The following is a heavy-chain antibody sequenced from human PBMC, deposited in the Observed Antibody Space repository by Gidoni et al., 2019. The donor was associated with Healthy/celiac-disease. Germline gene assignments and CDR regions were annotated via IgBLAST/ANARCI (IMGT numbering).Heavy chain of an antibody. V-gene: IGHV3-15*01. CDR2: IKSKTDGGTT. CDR3: TTQTLYYDFWSGYPPYFDY. J-gene: IGHJ4*02. Sequence: EVPLSESGGGLVKPGGSLRLSCAASGFTFSNAWMSWVRQAPGKGLEWVGRIKSKTDGGTTDYAAPVKGRFTISRDDSKNTLYLQMNSLKNEDTAVYYCTTQTLYYDFWSGYPPYFDYWGQGTLVTVSS. CDR1: GFTFSNAW. D-gene: IGHD3-3*01.